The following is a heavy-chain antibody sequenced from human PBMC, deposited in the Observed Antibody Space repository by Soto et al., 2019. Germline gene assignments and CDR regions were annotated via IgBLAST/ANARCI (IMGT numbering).Heavy chain of an antibody. CDR1: GGSISSGCYY. CDR2: IYYSGST. J-gene: IGHJ4*02. V-gene: IGHV4-31*03. D-gene: IGHD1-26*01. CDR3: AEMSGSYRYFDY. Sequence: PSETVSLTCTVSGGSISSGCYYWSWIRQHPGKGLEWIGYIYYSGSTYYNPSLKSRVTISVDTSKNQFSLKLSSVTAADTAVYNCAEMSGSYRYFDYWGQGTLVTVSS.